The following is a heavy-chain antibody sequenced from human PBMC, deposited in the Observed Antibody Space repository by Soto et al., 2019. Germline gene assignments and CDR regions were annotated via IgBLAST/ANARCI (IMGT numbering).Heavy chain of an antibody. J-gene: IGHJ6*02. V-gene: IGHV3-21*01. CDR1: AFTFNNFP. Sequence: GSLRLSCVASAFTFNNFPMHWVRQAPGKGLQWLASITTTSTYKYYADSVKGRFSISRDNAKNSLYLELTNLRSEDTAVYYCAREKCSSTSCNHGMDVWGLGTTVTGSS. D-gene: IGHD2-2*01. CDR2: ITTTSTYK. CDR3: AREKCSSTSCNHGMDV.